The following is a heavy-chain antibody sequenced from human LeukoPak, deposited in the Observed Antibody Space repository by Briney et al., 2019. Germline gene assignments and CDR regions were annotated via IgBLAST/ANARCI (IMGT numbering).Heavy chain of an antibody. V-gene: IGHV3-21*01. D-gene: IGHD6-19*01. J-gene: IGHJ4*02. CDR3: ARGRLAAFDY. Sequence: SVKGRFSISRDNAKNSLYLQMNSLRAEDTAVYYCARGRLAAFDYWGQGTLVTVSS.